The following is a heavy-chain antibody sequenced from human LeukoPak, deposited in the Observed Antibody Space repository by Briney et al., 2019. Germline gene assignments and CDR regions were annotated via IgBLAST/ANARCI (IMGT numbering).Heavy chain of an antibody. J-gene: IGHJ4*02. CDR2: NCRNSISI. Sequence: PGGSLRLSCAASGFNFSTCTMNWVRQAPGKGLDWVSSNCRNSISIQYADSVKGPFTISRDNAKNSLYLQMNSLRAEDTAVYYCAKDVGTQQLGNWGQGTLVTVSS. D-gene: IGHD6-13*01. CDR1: GFNFSTCT. CDR3: AKDVGTQQLGN. V-gene: IGHV3-21*04.